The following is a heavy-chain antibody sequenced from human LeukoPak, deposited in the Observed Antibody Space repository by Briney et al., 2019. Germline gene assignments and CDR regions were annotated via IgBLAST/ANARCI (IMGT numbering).Heavy chain of an antibody. J-gene: IGHJ4*02. V-gene: IGHV3-74*01. CDR1: GFTFSSYW. CDR3: TLFSPIVVVPAPVERWMPD. CDR2: ISPDGSSR. D-gene: IGHD2-2*01. Sequence: GGSLRLSCAASGFTFSSYWMHWVRQAPGKGLVWVSRISPDGSSRTYADSVKGRFTISRDNAKNTLYLQMNSLRAEDTAVYYCTLFSPIVVVPAPVERWMPDWGQGTLVTVSS.